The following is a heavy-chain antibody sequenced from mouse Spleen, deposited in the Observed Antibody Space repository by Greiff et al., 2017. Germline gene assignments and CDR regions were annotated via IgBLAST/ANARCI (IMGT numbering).Heavy chain of an antibody. V-gene: IGHV1-72*01. J-gene: IGHJ3*01. Sequence: QVQLQQPGAELVKPGASVKLSCKASGYTFTSYWMHWVKQRPGRGLEWIGRIDPNSGGTKYNEKFKSKATLTVDKPSSTAYMQLSSLTSEDSAVYYCAREITTATAWFAYWGQGTLVTVSA. CDR3: AREITTATAWFAY. D-gene: IGHD1-2*01. CDR2: IDPNSGGT. CDR1: GYTFTSYW.